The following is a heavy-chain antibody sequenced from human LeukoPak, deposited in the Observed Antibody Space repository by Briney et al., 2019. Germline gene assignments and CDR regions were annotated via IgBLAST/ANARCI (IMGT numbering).Heavy chain of an antibody. CDR3: AKPETSVTMIVVVITPNFDY. CDR1: GFTFSSYA. J-gene: IGHJ4*02. D-gene: IGHD3-22*01. CDR2: ISGSGGST. V-gene: IGHV3-23*01. Sequence: PGGSLRLSCAASGFTFSSYAMSWVRQAPGKGLEWVSAISGSGGSTCYADSVKGRFTISRDNSKNTLYLQMNSLRAEDTAVYYCAKPETSVTMIVVVITPNFDYWGQGTLVTVSS.